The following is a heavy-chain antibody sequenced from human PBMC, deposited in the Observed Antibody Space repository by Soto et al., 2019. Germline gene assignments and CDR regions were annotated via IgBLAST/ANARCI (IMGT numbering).Heavy chain of an antibody. CDR2: INGGSGKT. J-gene: IGHJ2*01. Sequence: QVQLVQSGAEVKNPGASVKVSCKTSGYIFINYAMHWVRQAPGQRLEWMGWINGGSGKTEYSQSFQGRVTITRDTSASTVYMELSSLTSEGTAVFYCARSGYSSGWYHWYFDLWGRGTLVTVSS. CDR3: ARSGYSSGWYHWYFDL. CDR1: GYIFINYA. V-gene: IGHV1-3*01. D-gene: IGHD6-19*01.